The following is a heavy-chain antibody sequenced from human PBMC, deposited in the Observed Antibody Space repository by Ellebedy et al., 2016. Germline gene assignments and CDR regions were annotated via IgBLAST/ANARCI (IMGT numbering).Heavy chain of an antibody. CDR2: INPSGGST. CDR1: GYTFTSYY. J-gene: IGHJ3*02. CDR3: ARDRAGWNDAFDI. D-gene: IGHD1-1*01. V-gene: IGHV1-46*01. Sequence: ASVKVSXXASGYTFTSYYMHWVRQAPGQGLEWMGIINPSGGSTSYAQKLQGRVTMTTDTSTSTAYMELRSLRSDDTAVYYCARDRAGWNDAFDIWGQGTMVTVSS.